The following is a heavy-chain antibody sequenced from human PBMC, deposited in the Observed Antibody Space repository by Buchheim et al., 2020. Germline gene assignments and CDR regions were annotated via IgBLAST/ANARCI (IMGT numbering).Heavy chain of an antibody. V-gene: IGHV4-4*02. Sequence: QVQLQESGPGLVKPSGTLSLTCAVSGGSISSSNWWSWVRQPPGKGLEWIGEIYHSWSTNYNPSLQSQVTISVDKSKNQFSPKLSYVTAADTAVYYCARKDTAMVTGYYYYGMDVWGQGTT. CDR3: ARKDTAMVTGYYYYGMDV. D-gene: IGHD5-18*01. CDR1: GGSISSSNW. CDR2: IYHSWST. J-gene: IGHJ6*02.